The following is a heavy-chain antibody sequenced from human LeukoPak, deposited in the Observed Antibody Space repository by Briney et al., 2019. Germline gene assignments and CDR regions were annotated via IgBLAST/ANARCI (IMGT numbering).Heavy chain of an antibody. Sequence: SQTLSLTCAISGDSVSSNSAAWNWIRQSPSRGLEWLGRTYYRSKWYNDYAVSVKSRITINPDTSKNQFSLRLNSVTPEDTAVYYCARGETFRGVIISSWFDPWGQGTLVTVSS. D-gene: IGHD3-10*01. CDR2: TYYRSKWYN. V-gene: IGHV6-1*01. CDR1: GDSVSSNSAA. CDR3: ARGETFRGVIISSWFDP. J-gene: IGHJ5*02.